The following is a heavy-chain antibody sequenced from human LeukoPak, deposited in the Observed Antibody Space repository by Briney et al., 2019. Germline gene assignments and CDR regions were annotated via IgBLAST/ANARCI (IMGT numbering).Heavy chain of an antibody. J-gene: IGHJ4*02. V-gene: IGHV3-33*08. CDR2: IWYDGSNK. D-gene: IGHD4-17*01. Sequence: PGGSLRLSCAASGFTFSSYWMHWVRQAPGKGLEWVAVIWYDGSNKYYADSVKGRFTISRDNSKNTLYLQMNSLRAEDTAVYSCAREAVTTPSFDYWGQGTLVTVSS. CDR1: GFTFSSYW. CDR3: AREAVTTPSFDY.